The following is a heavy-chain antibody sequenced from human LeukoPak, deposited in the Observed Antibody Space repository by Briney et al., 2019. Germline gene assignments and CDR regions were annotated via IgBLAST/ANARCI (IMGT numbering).Heavy chain of an antibody. D-gene: IGHD3-3*01. V-gene: IGHV3-7*01. CDR2: IKQDGSEK. CDR3: ARDRGFLEWPYYYYHGMDV. CDR1: GFTFSSYW. J-gene: IGHJ6*02. Sequence: GGSLRLSCAASGFTFSSYWMSWVRQAPGKGLEWVANIKQDGSEKYYVDSVKGRFTISRDNAKNSLYLQMNSLRAEDTAVYYCARDRGFLEWPYYYYHGMDVWGQGTTVTVSS.